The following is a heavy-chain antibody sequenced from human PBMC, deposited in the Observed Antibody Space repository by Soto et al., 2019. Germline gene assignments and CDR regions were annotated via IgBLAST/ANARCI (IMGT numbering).Heavy chain of an antibody. J-gene: IGHJ3*02. CDR2: ISYDGSNK. CDR1: GFTFSSYA. D-gene: IGHD1-26*01. CDR3: CKGWGAFDI. Sequence: ESGGGVVQPGRSLRLSCAASGFTFSSYAMHWVRQAPGKGLEWVAVISYDGSNKYYADSVKGRFTISRDNSKNTLYLQMNSLRAEDTAVYYSCKGWGAFDIWGQGIMVTVSS. V-gene: IGHV3-30-3*01.